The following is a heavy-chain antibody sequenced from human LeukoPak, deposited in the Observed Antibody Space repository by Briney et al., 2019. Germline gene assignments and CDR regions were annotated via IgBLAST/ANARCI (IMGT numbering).Heavy chain of an antibody. CDR1: GGTFSSYA. J-gene: IGHJ4*02. Sequence: GASVKVSCKASGGTFSSYAISWVRQAPGQGLEWMGRIIPIFGTANYAQKFQGRVTITTDESTSTAYMGLSSLRSEDTAVYYCARVVCSGGSCYMGDGVYIDYWGQGTLVTVSS. CDR3: ARVVCSGGSCYMGDGVYIDY. D-gene: IGHD2-15*01. V-gene: IGHV1-69*05. CDR2: IIPIFGTA.